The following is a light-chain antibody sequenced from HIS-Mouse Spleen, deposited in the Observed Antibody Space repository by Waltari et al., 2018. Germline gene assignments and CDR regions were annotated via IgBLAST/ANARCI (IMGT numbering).Light chain of an antibody. Sequence: DIQMTQSPSSLSASVGDRVTITCRARQGISNYVAWIQQKPGKAPKSLVYAASNLQSGVPSKFSGSGSGTDFTLTISSLQPEDFATYYCQQYNSYPFGGGTKVEIK. J-gene: IGKJ4*01. CDR3: QQYNSYP. CDR1: QGISNY. CDR2: AAS. V-gene: IGKV1-16*02.